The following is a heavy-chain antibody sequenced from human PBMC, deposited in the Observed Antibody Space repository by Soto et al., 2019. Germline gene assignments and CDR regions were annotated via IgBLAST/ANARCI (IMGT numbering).Heavy chain of an antibody. Sequence: SETLSLTCAVSGGSISSGGYSWNWIRQPPGKGLEWIGYIYHSGGTYYNPSLKSRVAISVDKSKNQFSPKLSSVTAADTAVYYCARDSLTGYYFDYWGQGMLVTVSS. CDR2: IYHSGGT. V-gene: IGHV4-30-2*01. J-gene: IGHJ4*02. CDR1: GGSISSGGYS. D-gene: IGHD3-9*01. CDR3: ARDSLTGYYFDY.